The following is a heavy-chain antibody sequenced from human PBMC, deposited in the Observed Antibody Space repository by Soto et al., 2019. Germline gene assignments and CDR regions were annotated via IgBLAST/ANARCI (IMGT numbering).Heavy chain of an antibody. CDR3: ATRPPADYYVGVFDY. D-gene: IGHD3-16*01. Sequence: EVHLVESGGGLVQPGGSLRLSCIVSGITFSNHWMTWVRQAPGKGLEYVANIKHDGGEKYYVDSVRGRFSISRDNTKNSLYLQMNNLRADDTAVYFCATRPPADYYVGVFDYWGQGTLVTVSS. V-gene: IGHV3-7*02. CDR2: IKHDGGEK. J-gene: IGHJ4*02. CDR1: GITFSNHW.